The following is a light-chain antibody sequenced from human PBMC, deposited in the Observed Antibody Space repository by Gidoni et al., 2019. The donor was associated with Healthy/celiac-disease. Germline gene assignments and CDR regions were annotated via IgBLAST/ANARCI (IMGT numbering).Light chain of an antibody. CDR2: GAS. V-gene: IGKV3-15*01. CDR1: QSVSSN. CDR3: QQYNNWPPYT. Sequence: EIVMTQSTATLSVSPGERATLSCRASQSVSSNLALYQQKPGQAPRLLIYGASTRATGIPARFSGSGSGTEFTLTISSLQSEDFAVYYCQQYNNWPPYTFGQGTKLEIK. J-gene: IGKJ2*01.